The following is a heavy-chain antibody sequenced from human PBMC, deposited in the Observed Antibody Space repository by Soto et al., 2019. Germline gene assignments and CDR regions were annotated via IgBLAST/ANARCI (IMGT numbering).Heavy chain of an antibody. D-gene: IGHD5-12*01. J-gene: IGHJ6*02. CDR1: GYTFTSYG. V-gene: IGHV1-18*01. CDR2: ISAYNGNT. Sequence: QVRLVQSGAEVKKPGASVKVSCKASGYTFTSYGITWVRQAPGQGLEWMGWISAYNGNTNYAQKLQGRVTMTTHTSTSTAYMELRSLRSDDTAVSYCNRQADVDHYGMDVWGQGTTVTVSS. CDR3: NRQADVDHYGMDV.